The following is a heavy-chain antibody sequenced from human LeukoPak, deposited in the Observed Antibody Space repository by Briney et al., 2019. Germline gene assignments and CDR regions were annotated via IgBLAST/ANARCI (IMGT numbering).Heavy chain of an antibody. CDR2: ISYDGSNK. Sequence: GGSLRLSCAASGFTFSSYGMHWVRQAPGKGLEWVAVISYDGSNKYYADSVKGRFTISRDNSKNTLYLQMNSLRAEDTAVYYCAKGVVGAFRYWGQGTLVTVSS. D-gene: IGHD2-15*01. CDR1: GFTFSSYG. V-gene: IGHV3-30*18. CDR3: AKGVVGAFRY. J-gene: IGHJ4*02.